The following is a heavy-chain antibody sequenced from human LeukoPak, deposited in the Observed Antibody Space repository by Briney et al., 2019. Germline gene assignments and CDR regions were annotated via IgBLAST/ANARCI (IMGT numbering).Heavy chain of an antibody. CDR1: AFTFSSSW. J-gene: IGHJ4*02. V-gene: IGHV3-74*01. D-gene: IGHD3-10*01. CDR3: VRDLSFGPDS. Sequence: PGGSLRLSCAASAFTFSSSWMHWVRQVPGKGLVWVSHISPDGSYTDYADSVKGRFIISRDNAKNTMSLQMNSLRAEDTAVYYCVRDLSFGPDSWGQGTLVSVSS. CDR2: ISPDGSYT.